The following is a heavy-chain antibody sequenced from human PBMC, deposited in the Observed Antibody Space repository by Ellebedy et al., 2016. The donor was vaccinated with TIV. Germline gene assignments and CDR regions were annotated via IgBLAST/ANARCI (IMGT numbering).Heavy chain of an antibody. Sequence: MPSETLSLTCAVSGDSVSSASAAWNSIRQSPSRGLEWPGRTSSRSKWYTEYAESVRGRIMISADTSKNQFSLQLNAVTPEDTAVYYCARDDSGSYGFFDPWGQGTLVTVSS. CDR1: GDSVSSASAA. J-gene: IGHJ5*02. CDR3: ARDDSGSYGFFDP. V-gene: IGHV6-1*01. CDR2: TSSRSKWYT. D-gene: IGHD3-10*01.